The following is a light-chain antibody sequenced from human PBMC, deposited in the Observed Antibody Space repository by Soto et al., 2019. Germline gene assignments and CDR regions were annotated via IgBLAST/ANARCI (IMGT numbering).Light chain of an antibody. CDR2: GAS. CDR3: QRYNNWPRAT. Sequence: EIVLTQSPGTLSLSPGERATLSCSASQSVSSSYLAWYQQKPGQAPRLLIYGASSRATGIPDRFSGSGSGTDFTLTISRLEPEDFAVYYCQRYNNWPRATFGGGTKVDIK. V-gene: IGKV3-20*01. CDR1: QSVSSSY. J-gene: IGKJ4*01.